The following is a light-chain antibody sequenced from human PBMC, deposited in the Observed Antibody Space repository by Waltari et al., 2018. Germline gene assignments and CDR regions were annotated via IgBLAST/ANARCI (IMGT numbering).Light chain of an antibody. J-gene: IGLJ3*02. CDR1: PSTIGRYN. Sequence: QSALTQSPSASGTPGQSVTLSCSGGPSTIGRYNLYSYQQLPGTAPKLLIYRDDRRPSGVPARFSGSKAVTSASLTISGLRSEDAADYYCAAWDDILTAWVFGGGTKLTV. V-gene: IGLV1-47*01. CDR2: RDD. CDR3: AAWDDILTAWV.